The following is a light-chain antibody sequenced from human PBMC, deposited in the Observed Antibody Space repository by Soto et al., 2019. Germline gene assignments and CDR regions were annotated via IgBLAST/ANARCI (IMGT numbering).Light chain of an antibody. CDR2: DAS. J-gene: IGKJ4*01. V-gene: IGKV1-33*01. Sequence: DIPLTQSPSSLSASVGDRVTITCQASQGISNFLNWYQQKPGKAPKLLIYDASNLETGVPSRFSGSGSMTDFTFTISSLQPEDIATYFCQQYDNLQLTFGGGTKVEI. CDR1: QGISNF. CDR3: QQYDNLQLT.